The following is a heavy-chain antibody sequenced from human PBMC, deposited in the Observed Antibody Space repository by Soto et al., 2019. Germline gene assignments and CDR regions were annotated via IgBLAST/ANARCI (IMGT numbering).Heavy chain of an antibody. D-gene: IGHD2-21*01. J-gene: IGHJ5*02. Sequence: SETLSLTCNVSGGSISTSRSYWAWIRQPPGKGLEWLANIFYSGSTYYNPSLASRVTVSVDTSKNEFSLRLRSVTAADTAVHNCARQPTTGDTDLWFDPWGQGTLVTVSS. CDR2: IFYSGST. V-gene: IGHV4-39*01. CDR3: ARQPTTGDTDLWFDP. CDR1: GGSISTSRSY.